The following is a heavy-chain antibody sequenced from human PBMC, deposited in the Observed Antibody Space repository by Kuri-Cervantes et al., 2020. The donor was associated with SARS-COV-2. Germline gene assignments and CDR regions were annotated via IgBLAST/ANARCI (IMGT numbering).Heavy chain of an antibody. CDR1: GYTFTSYG. V-gene: IGHV1-18*01. CDR2: ISAYNGNT. CDR3: ARNPGVGGFDWLLKAGYYYYYMDV. D-gene: IGHD3-9*01. Sequence: ASVKVSCKASGYTFTSYGIGWVRQAPGQGLEWMGWISAYNGNTNYAQKLQGRVTMTTDTSTSTAYMELRSLRSDDTAVYYCARNPGVGGFDWLLKAGYYYYYMDVWGKGTTVTVSS. J-gene: IGHJ6*03.